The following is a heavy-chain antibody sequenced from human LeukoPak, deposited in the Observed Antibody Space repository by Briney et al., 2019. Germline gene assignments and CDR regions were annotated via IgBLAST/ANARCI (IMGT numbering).Heavy chain of an antibody. J-gene: IGHJ4*02. CDR2: VYYSGTT. CDR1: GDSISSSTYY. CDR3: ATQSPGMTTVTD. D-gene: IGHD4-17*01. Sequence: SETLSLTCTVSGDSISSSTYYWGWIRQPPGKELEWIGSVYYSGTTYSNPSLRSRVTISVDTSKSHFSLKLSSVTAADTAVYYCATQSPGMTTVTDWGQGTLVTVSS. V-gene: IGHV4-39*01.